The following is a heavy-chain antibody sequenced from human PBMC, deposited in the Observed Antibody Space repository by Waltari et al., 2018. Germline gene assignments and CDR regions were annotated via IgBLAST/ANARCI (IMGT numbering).Heavy chain of an antibody. CDR1: GGTFSSYA. V-gene: IGHV1-69*05. CDR3: ARGGSLYFDY. D-gene: IGHD5-12*01. Sequence: QVQLVQSGAEVKKPGSSVKVSCKASGGTFSSYAISWVRQAPGQGLEWMGRIIPIVGTANYAQKFQGRVTITTDESTSTADMELSSRRSEDTAVYYCARGGSLYFDYWGQGTLVTVSS. J-gene: IGHJ4*02. CDR2: IIPIVGTA.